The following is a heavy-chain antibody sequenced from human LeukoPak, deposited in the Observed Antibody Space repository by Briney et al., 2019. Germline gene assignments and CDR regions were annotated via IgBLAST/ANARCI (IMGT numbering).Heavy chain of an antibody. Sequence: GGSLRLSCAGTGFTFSGNYMAWVRQAPGKGLEGVSTICGGGSTYYADSVKGRFTISRDNSQNTLYLRMNNLRAEDTAVYYCATWPGAWYGEDSWGQGTLVTVSS. J-gene: IGHJ4*02. D-gene: IGHD3-10*01. CDR2: ICGGGST. V-gene: IGHV3-53*01. CDR1: GFTFSGNY. CDR3: ATWPGAWYGEDS.